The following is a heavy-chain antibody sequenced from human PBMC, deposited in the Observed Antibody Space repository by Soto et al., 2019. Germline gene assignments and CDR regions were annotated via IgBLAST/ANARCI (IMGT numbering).Heavy chain of an antibody. CDR3: AREGRDGYIHRYFQH. V-gene: IGHV1-69*13. Sequence: ASVKVSCKASGGTFSSYAISWVRQAPGQGLEWMGGIIPIFGTANYAQKFQGRVTITADESTSTAYMELSSLRSEDTAVYYCAREGRDGYIHRYFQHWGQGTLVTVSS. J-gene: IGHJ1*01. CDR2: IIPIFGTA. D-gene: IGHD5-12*01. CDR1: GGTFSSYA.